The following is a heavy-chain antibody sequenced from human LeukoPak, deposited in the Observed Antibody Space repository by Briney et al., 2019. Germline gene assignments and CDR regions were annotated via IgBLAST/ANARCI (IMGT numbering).Heavy chain of an antibody. J-gene: IGHJ4*02. CDR1: GGSISSYY. CDR3: ARQVYSSSWSYYFEY. Sequence: PSETLSLTCTVSGGSISSYYWSWIRQPAGKGLEWIGRIYTSGSTNYNPSLKSRVTMSVDTSKNQFSLKLSSVTPADTAVYYCARQVYSSSWSYYFEYWGQGILVTVSS. CDR2: IYTSGST. D-gene: IGHD6-13*01. V-gene: IGHV4-4*07.